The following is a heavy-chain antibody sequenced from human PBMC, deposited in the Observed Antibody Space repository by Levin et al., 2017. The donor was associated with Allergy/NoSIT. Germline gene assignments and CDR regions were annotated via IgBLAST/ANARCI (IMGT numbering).Heavy chain of an antibody. CDR2: ITSSSSTI. D-gene: IGHD6-19*01. J-gene: IGHJ4*02. Sequence: GSLRLSCAASGFTFSSYSMNWVRQAPGKGLEWVSYITSSSSTIYYADSVKGRFTISRDNAKNSLYLQMNSLGDEDTAVYYCARAAREYSSGWYGANFDYWGQGTLVTVSS. CDR3: ARAAREYSSGWYGANFDY. CDR1: GFTFSSYS. V-gene: IGHV3-48*02.